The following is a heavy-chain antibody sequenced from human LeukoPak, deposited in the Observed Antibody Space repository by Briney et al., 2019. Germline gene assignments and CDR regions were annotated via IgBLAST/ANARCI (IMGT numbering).Heavy chain of an antibody. V-gene: IGHV1-3*01. CDR1: GYTFSNYA. J-gene: IGHJ4*02. CDR2: INAGNGNT. CDR3: VREGPYYYDSGMDH. D-gene: IGHD3-22*01. Sequence: ASVKVSCKASGYTFSNYAIHWVRQAPGQRLEWMGWINAGNGNTKYSQKLQGRITITRDTSASTIYMELYSLRSDDTAVYYCVREGPYYYDSGMDHWGQGTLVTVSS.